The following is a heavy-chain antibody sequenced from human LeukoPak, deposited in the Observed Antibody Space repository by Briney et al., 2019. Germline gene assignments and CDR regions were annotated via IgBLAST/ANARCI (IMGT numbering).Heavy chain of an antibody. CDR3: AVRSVYGDYYYFFY. V-gene: IGHV4-59*03. CDR2: IYYSGST. CDR1: GGSISRYY. Sequence: SETLSLTCTVSGGSISRYYWSWIRQPPGKGLEWIGYIYYSGSTKYNPSPKSRVAISVEKTKKQISLKLKSMTAEDTAVYHCAVRSVYGDYYYFFYWGQGTLVTVSS. D-gene: IGHD4-17*01. J-gene: IGHJ4*02.